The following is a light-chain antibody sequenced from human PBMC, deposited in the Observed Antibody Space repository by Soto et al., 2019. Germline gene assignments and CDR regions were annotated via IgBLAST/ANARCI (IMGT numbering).Light chain of an antibody. Sequence: QSALTQPASVSGSPGQSMAISCTGTNSDVGAYNYVSWYQQYPGKAPKLMIYDVSNRPSGVSDRFSGSKSGNTASLTISGLKAEDEGDYYCSSWRSSGNDVFGTGTKLTVL. V-gene: IGLV2-14*01. CDR3: SSWRSSGNDV. J-gene: IGLJ1*01. CDR1: NSDVGAYNY. CDR2: DVS.